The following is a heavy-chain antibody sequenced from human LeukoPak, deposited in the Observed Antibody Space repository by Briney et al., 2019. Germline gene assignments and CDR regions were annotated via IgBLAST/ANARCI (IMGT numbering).Heavy chain of an antibody. D-gene: IGHD7-27*01. CDR2: ISGSGSST. CDR3: AKDRSAGDNVY. J-gene: IGHJ4*02. V-gene: IGHV3-23*01. Sequence: GGSLRLSCAGSGFTFSSYAMSWLRQAPGKGLEGVSAISGSGSSTYYADSVKGRFTISRDNSKNTLYLQMNSQRAEDTAVYYCAKDRSAGDNVYWGQGTLVTVSS. CDR1: GFTFSSYA.